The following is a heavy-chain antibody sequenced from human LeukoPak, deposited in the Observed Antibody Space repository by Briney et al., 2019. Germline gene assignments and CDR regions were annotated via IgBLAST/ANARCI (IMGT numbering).Heavy chain of an antibody. CDR1: GGSFSGYY. Sequence: SETLSLTCSVYGGSFSGYYWSWIRQPPAKGRDWIGEINHSGSTNYNPSLKSRFSISVDSSKNQFSLKVSSVTAADTAVYYCARGSDTAAGLYWGQGTLVTVSS. CDR3: ARGSDTAAGLY. V-gene: IGHV4-34*01. CDR2: INHSGST. J-gene: IGHJ4*02. D-gene: IGHD6-13*01.